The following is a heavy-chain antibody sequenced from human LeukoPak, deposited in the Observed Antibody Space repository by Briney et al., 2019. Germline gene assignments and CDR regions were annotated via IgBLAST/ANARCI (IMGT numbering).Heavy chain of an antibody. D-gene: IGHD4-17*01. CDR2: ISLNGGDT. V-gene: IGHV3-30*03. J-gene: IGHJ4*02. CDR1: GFTFSSYS. Sequence: GGSLRLSCAASGFTFSSYSMNWVRQAPGKGLEWVAVISLNGGDTDYAGSVKGRFTISRDNSKNTLYLQMNSLRAEDTAVYYCARDPTTRSNRAQFYSDYWGQGTLVIVSP. CDR3: ARDPTTRSNRAQFYSDY.